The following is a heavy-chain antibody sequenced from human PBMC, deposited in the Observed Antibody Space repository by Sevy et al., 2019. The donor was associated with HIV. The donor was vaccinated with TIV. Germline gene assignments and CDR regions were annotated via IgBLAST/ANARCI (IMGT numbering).Heavy chain of an antibody. CDR1: GGSISSGGYY. V-gene: IGHV4-31*03. CDR2: IYYSGST. D-gene: IGHD6-13*01. CDR3: AGIPPVYSSSWYFVGSWFDP. J-gene: IGHJ5*02. Sequence: SETLSLTCTVSGGSISSGGYYWSWIRQHPGKGLEWIGYIYYSGSTYYNPSLKSRVTISVDTSKNQFSLKLSSVTAADTAVYYCAGIPPVYSSSWYFVGSWFDPWGQGTLVTVSS.